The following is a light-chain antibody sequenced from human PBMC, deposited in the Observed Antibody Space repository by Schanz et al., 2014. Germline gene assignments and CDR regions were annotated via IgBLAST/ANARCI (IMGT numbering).Light chain of an antibody. CDR2: DTS. Sequence: EIVLTQSPATLSLSPGERATLSCRASQSVSSYLAWYQRKPGQAPRLLIYDTSNRATGIPARFSGSGSGTDFTLTISSLEPEDFAVYYCQQRSSWPTFGQGTKVEIK. V-gene: IGKV3-11*01. CDR1: QSVSSY. CDR3: QQRSSWPT. J-gene: IGKJ1*01.